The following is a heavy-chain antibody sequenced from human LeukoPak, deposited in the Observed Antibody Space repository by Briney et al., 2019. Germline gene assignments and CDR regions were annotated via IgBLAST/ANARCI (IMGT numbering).Heavy chain of an antibody. CDR1: GFTFSSYG. CDR2: ISYDGSNK. J-gene: IGHJ4*02. CDR3: AKEPNYYGSGSLDY. Sequence: GGSLRLSCAASGFTFSSYGMHWVRQAPGKGLEWVAVISYDGSNKYFADSVKGRFTISRDNSKNTLHLQMNSLRAEDTAVYYCAKEPNYYGSGSLDYWGQGTLVTVSS. D-gene: IGHD3-10*01. V-gene: IGHV3-30*18.